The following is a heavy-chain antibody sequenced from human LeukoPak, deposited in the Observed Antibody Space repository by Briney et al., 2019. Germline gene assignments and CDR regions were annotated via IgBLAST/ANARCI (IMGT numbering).Heavy chain of an antibody. CDR3: ARGRVTATDGFDI. J-gene: IGHJ3*02. V-gene: IGHV1-46*01. CDR2: INPTGGST. Sequence: GASVKVSCKASGYTFTSYFIHWVRQAPGEGLEWMGIINPTGGSTRYAQKFQGRVTMTRDTSTSTVYMELSSLRSEATAVYYCARGRVTATDGFDIWGQGTTVIVSS. CDR1: GYTFTSYF. D-gene: IGHD2-21*02.